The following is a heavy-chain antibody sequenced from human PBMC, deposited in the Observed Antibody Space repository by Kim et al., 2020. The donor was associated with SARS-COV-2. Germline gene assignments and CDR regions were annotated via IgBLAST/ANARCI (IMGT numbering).Heavy chain of an antibody. CDR2: ISYDGSNK. V-gene: IGHV3-30*18. Sequence: GGSLRLSCAASGFTFSSYGMHWVRQAPGKGLEWVAVISYDGSNKYYADSVKGRFTISRDNSKNTLYLQMNSLRAEDTAVYYCAKDEDIVATFVDYWGQGT. J-gene: IGHJ4*02. D-gene: IGHD5-12*01. CDR3: AKDEDIVATFVDY. CDR1: GFTFSSYG.